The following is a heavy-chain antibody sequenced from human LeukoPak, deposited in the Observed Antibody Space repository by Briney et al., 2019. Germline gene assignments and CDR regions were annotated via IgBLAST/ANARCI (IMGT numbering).Heavy chain of an antibody. CDR1: GFTFSSYS. Sequence: GGSLRLSCAASGFTFSSYSMNWVRQAPGKGLEWVSSISSSSSYIYYADSVKGRFTISRDNAKNSLYLQMNSLRAEDTAVYYCARSAAWNYMIDDFDNWGEGILVTVSS. CDR3: ARSAAWNYMIDDFDN. J-gene: IGHJ4*02. CDR2: ISSSSSYI. D-gene: IGHD1-7*01. V-gene: IGHV3-21*01.